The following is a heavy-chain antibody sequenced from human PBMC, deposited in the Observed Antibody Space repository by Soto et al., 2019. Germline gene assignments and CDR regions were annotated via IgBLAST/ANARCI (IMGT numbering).Heavy chain of an antibody. Sequence: ASVKVSCKASGYTFTSYYMHWVRQAPGQGLEWMGIINPSGGSTSYAQKFQGRVTMTRDTSTSTVYMELSSLRSEDTAVYYCAREGPGYSSSWLPDPDAFDIWGQATMVTVPS. V-gene: IGHV1-46*03. CDR2: INPSGGST. CDR3: AREGPGYSSSWLPDPDAFDI. CDR1: GYTFTSYY. J-gene: IGHJ3*02. D-gene: IGHD6-13*01.